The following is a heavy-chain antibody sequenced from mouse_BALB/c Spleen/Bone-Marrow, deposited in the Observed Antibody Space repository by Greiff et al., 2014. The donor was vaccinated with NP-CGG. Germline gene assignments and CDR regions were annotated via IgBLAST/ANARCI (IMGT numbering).Heavy chain of an antibody. CDR3: ASYRYGWSFDV. Sequence: EVQLQQSGAELVKPGASVKLSCTASGFNIKDTYMHWVKQRPEQGLEWIGRIDPANGNTKYDPKFQGKATITADTSSNTAYLQLSLTSEDTAVYYCASYRYGWSFDVWGAGTTVPVSS. CDR2: IDPANGNT. CDR1: GFNIKDTY. D-gene: IGHD2-14*01. V-gene: IGHV14-3*02. J-gene: IGHJ1*01.